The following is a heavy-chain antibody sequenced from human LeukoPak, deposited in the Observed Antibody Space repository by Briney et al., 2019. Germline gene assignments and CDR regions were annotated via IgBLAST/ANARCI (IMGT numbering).Heavy chain of an antibody. CDR1: GGSLSEYY. J-gene: IGHJ4*02. CDR2: IYSSGTT. CDR3: ARRISSWNVYIDK. Sequence: SETLSLTCTVSGGSLSEYYWSWIRQTPGKGLEWIGYIYSSGTTNYNRSLQSRVIISLETPKNQFSLSVTSVTAADTAMYFCARRISSWNVYIDKWGQGIQVTVSS. D-gene: IGHD1-1*01. V-gene: IGHV4-4*09.